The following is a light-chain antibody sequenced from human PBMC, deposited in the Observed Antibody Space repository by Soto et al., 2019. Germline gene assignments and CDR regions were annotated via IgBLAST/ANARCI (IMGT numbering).Light chain of an antibody. V-gene: IGKV3-20*01. CDR1: QSFSSY. CDR3: QQYGRSPYT. CDR2: GAS. Sequence: EIVLTQSPGTLSLSPGERATLSCRASQSFSSYLAWYQQKPGQAPRLLIYGASSRATGIPDRFSGSGSGTDFTLTISRLEPEDFAVYYCQQYGRSPYTFGQGTKLEIK. J-gene: IGKJ2*01.